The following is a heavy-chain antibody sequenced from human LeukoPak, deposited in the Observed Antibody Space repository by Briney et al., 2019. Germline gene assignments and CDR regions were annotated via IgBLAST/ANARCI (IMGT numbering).Heavy chain of an antibody. CDR2: IKQDGSEK. CDR3: AREVKKFGPLNWFDP. J-gene: IGHJ5*02. D-gene: IGHD3-16*01. V-gene: IGHV3-7*01. CDR1: GFTFSSYW. Sequence: PGGSLRLSCAASGFTFSSYWMSWVRQAPGKGLEWVANIKQDGSEKYYVDSVKGRFTISRDNAKNSLYLQMNSLRAEDTAVYHCAREVKKFGPLNWFDPWGQGTLVTVSS.